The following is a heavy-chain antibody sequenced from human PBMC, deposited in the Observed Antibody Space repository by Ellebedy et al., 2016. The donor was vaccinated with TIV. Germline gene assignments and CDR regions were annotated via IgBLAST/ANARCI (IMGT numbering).Heavy chain of an antibody. J-gene: IGHJ6*02. CDR1: GYTFNAHY. Sequence: ASVKVSCKAPGYTFNAHYLHWVRQAPGQGLEWMGWINPDSGGTNYAQKFQGRVTMTRDTSMSTAYMELSRLRFDDTAVYYCARVRRGSSGMDVWGQGTTVTVSS. CDR2: INPDSGGT. V-gene: IGHV1-2*02. CDR3: ARVRRGSSGMDV. D-gene: IGHD6-13*01.